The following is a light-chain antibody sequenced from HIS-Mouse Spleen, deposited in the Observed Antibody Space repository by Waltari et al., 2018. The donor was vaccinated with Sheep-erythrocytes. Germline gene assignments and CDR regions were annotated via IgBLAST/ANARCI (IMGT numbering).Light chain of an antibody. Sequence: QLVLTQSPSASASLGASVKLTCTLSSGHSSYAIAWHQQQPAKGPRYLMTLNSDGSHSKGDGIPDRFSGSSSGAERYLTISSLQSEDEADYYCQTWGTGIRVFGGGTKLTVL. J-gene: IGLJ3*02. CDR3: QTWGTGIRV. CDR2: LNSDGSH. V-gene: IGLV4-69*01. CDR1: SGHSSYA.